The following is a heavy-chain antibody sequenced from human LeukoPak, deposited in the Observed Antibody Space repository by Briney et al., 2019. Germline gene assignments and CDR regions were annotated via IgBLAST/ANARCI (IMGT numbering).Heavy chain of an antibody. Sequence: ASVKVSCKASGYTFTGYYMHWVRQAPRQGLEWMGWINPNSGGTNYAQKFQGRVTMTRDTSISTAYMELSRLRSDDTAVYYCARDDSGWYGGGNWFDPWGQGTLVTVSS. J-gene: IGHJ5*02. V-gene: IGHV1-2*02. D-gene: IGHD6-19*01. CDR3: ARDDSGWYGGGNWFDP. CDR2: INPNSGGT. CDR1: GYTFTGYY.